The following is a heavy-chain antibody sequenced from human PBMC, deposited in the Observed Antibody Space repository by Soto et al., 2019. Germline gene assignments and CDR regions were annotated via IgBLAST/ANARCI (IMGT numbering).Heavy chain of an antibody. J-gene: IGHJ2*01. CDR3: AKAIHDYGDHYWYFDL. Sequence: GGSLRLSCAASVFTFSSYGMHWVRQAPGKGLEWVAVIWYDGSNKYYADSVKGRFTISRDNSKNTLYLQMNSLRAEDTAVYYCAKAIHDYGDHYWYFDLWGRGTLVTVSS. CDR2: IWYDGSNK. CDR1: VFTFSSYG. D-gene: IGHD4-17*01. V-gene: IGHV3-33*06.